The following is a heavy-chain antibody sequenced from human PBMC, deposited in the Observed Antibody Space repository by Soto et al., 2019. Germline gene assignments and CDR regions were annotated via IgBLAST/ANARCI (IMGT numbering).Heavy chain of an antibody. Sequence: QVQLVESGGGVVQPGRSLRLSCAASGFTFSSYGMHWVRQAPGKGLEWVAVIWYDGSNKYYADSVKGRFTISRDNSKNTLYLQMNSLGAEDTAVYYCARDTLPAAPPVGGMDVWGQGTTVTVSS. CDR1: GFTFSSYG. CDR3: ARDTLPAAPPVGGMDV. J-gene: IGHJ6*02. V-gene: IGHV3-33*01. D-gene: IGHD2-2*01. CDR2: IWYDGSNK.